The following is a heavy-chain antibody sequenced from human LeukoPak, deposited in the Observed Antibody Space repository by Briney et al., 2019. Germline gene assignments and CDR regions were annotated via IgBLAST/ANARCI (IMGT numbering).Heavy chain of an antibody. CDR1: GFTFTSYA. J-gene: IGHJ4*02. V-gene: IGHV3-23*01. CDR3: AREYGSGSYYYDY. CDR2: ISGSGGSS. D-gene: IGHD3-10*01. Sequence: GSLRLSCAASGFTFTSYAMSWVRQAPGKGLEWVSAISGSGGSSHYADSVKGRFTLSRDNSKSTLYLQMNSLRVEDTAVYYCAREYGSGSYYYDYWGQGTLVTVSS.